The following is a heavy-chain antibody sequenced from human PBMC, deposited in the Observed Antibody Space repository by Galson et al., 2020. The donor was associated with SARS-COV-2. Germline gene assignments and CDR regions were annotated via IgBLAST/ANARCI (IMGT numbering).Heavy chain of an antibody. CDR1: GGPITSYY. Sequence: ASETLSLTCTVSGGPITSYYWNWIRQSPGKGLEWIGYIYKTGGTSYNPSLKSRVTLSVDTSKNQFSLKLKSVTAADTAVYYCAIMGYYYGAGEGMDVWGPGTTVTVSS. V-gene: IGHV4-59*12. CDR2: IYKTGGT. D-gene: IGHD3-10*01. J-gene: IGHJ6*02. CDR3: AIMGYYYGAGEGMDV.